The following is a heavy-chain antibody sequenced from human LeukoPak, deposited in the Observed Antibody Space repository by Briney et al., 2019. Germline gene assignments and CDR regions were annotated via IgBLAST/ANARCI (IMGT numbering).Heavy chain of an antibody. Sequence: GGSLRLSCAASGFTFSSYAMSWVRQAPGKGLECISGFSGSGGSTYYADSVKGRFTISRDNSKNTLYLQMNSLRAEDTAVYYCAKDTYYYDSSGYYYWGQGTLVTVSS. J-gene: IGHJ4*02. CDR2: FSGSGGST. CDR1: GFTFSSYA. CDR3: AKDTYYYDSSGYYY. V-gene: IGHV3-23*01. D-gene: IGHD3-22*01.